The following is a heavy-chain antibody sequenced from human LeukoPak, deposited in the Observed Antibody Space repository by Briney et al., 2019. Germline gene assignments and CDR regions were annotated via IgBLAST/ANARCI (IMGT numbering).Heavy chain of an antibody. V-gene: IGHV4-59*01. CDR1: GGSISTYY. J-gene: IGHJ4*02. D-gene: IGHD1-26*01. CDR2: IYYSGST. CDR3: ARGGSGSSDY. Sequence: SETLSLTCTVSGGSISTYYWSWIRQPPGKGPEWIGYIYYSGSTNYNPSLKSRVTISVDTSKNQFSLKLSSVTAADTAVYYCARGGSGSSDYWGQGTLVTVSS.